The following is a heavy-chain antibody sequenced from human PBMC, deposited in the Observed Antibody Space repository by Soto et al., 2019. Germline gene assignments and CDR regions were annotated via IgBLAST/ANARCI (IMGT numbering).Heavy chain of an antibody. CDR1: GFTFSRYA. Sequence: QVQLVESGGGVVQPGRSLRLSCAASGFTFSRYAMHWARQAPGKGLEWVTVISYDGSEKYYVDSVKGRFTSSRDNSRNEVYLQMNRRRGEDTAVYYCARGYYYGGLDPWGQGTRVTVSA. D-gene: IGHD3-10*01. V-gene: IGHV3-30-3*01. CDR3: ARGYYYGGLDP. J-gene: IGHJ5*02. CDR2: ISYDGSEK.